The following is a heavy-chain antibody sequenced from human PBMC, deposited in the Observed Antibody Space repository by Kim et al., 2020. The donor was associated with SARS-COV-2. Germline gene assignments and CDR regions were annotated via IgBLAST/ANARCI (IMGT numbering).Heavy chain of an antibody. J-gene: IGHJ4*02. CDR3: ARAWAGYDILTGYPRY. CDR1: GFTFSSYS. CDR2: ISSSSSYI. Sequence: GGSLRLSCAASGFTFSSYSMNWVRQAPGKGLEWVSSISSSSSYIYYADSVKGRFTISRDNAKNSLYLQMNSLRAEDTAVYYCARAWAGYDILTGYPRYWGQGTLVTVSS. D-gene: IGHD3-9*01. V-gene: IGHV3-21*04.